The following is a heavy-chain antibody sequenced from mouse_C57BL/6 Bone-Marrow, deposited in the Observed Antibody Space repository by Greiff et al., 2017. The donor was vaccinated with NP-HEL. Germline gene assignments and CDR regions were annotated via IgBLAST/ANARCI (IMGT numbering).Heavy chain of an antibody. CDR2: INPNNGGT. D-gene: IGHD2-3*01. V-gene: IGHV1-22*01. Sequence: EVMLVESGPELVKPGASVKMSCKASGYTFTDYNMHWVKQSHGKSLEWIGYINPNNGGTSYNQKFKGKATLTVNKSSSTAYMELRSLTSEDSAVYYCARDGYYVPFDYWGQGTTLTVSS. CDR3: ARDGYYVPFDY. J-gene: IGHJ2*01. CDR1: GYTFTDYN.